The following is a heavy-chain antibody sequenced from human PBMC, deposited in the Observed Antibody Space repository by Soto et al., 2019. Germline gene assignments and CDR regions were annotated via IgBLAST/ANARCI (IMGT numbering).Heavy chain of an antibody. CDR3: ARGSFRITMVRGVITHAFDI. Sequence: QVQLQQWGAGLLKPSETLSLTCAVYGGSFSGYYWSWIRQPPGKGLEWIGEINHSGSTNYNPSLNGRVTISVDTSKNQFSLKLSSVTAADTAVYYCARGSFRITMVRGVITHAFDIWGQGTMVTVSS. D-gene: IGHD3-10*01. V-gene: IGHV4-34*01. J-gene: IGHJ3*02. CDR1: GGSFSGYY. CDR2: INHSGST.